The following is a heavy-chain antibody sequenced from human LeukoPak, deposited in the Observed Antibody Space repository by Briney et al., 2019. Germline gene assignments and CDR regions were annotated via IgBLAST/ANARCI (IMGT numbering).Heavy chain of an antibody. CDR2: TSTSGGSA. CDR3: AKRLAMTGTYHFDY. V-gene: IGHV3-23*01. Sequence: GGSLRLSCAASGFTFSNNAMSWVRQAPGKGLEWVSATSTSGGSAYYADSVKGRFTISRDNSKNTLCLQMNSLRAEDTAAYYCAKRLAMTGTYHFDYWGQGTLVTVSS. D-gene: IGHD6-19*01. CDR1: GFTFSNNA. J-gene: IGHJ4*02.